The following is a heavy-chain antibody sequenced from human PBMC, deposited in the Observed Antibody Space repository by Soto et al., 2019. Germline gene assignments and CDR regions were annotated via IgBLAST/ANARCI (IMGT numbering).Heavy chain of an antibody. J-gene: IGHJ6*02. CDR1: GFTFSDYY. D-gene: IGHD3-9*01. Sequence: GGSLRLSCAASGFTFSDYYMSWIRQAPGKGLEWVSYISSSSSYTNYADSAKGRFTISRDNAKNSLYLQMNSLRAEDTAVYYCAREDHYDILTGYPVDVWGQGTTVTVSS. CDR3: AREDHYDILTGYPVDV. V-gene: IGHV3-11*06. CDR2: ISSSSSYT.